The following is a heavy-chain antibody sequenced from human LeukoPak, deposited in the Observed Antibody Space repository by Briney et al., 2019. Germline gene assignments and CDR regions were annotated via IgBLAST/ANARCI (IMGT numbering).Heavy chain of an antibody. J-gene: IGHJ6*02. D-gene: IGHD3-3*01. Sequence: SETLSLTCTVSGGSISSYYWSWIRQPPGKGLEWIGYIYYSGSTNYNPSLKSRVTISVDTSKNQFSLKLSSVTAADTAVYYCARVGRTRGYDFWSGLIYGMDVWGQGTTVTVSS. CDR1: GGSISSYY. CDR2: IYYSGST. CDR3: ARVGRTRGYDFWSGLIYGMDV. V-gene: IGHV4-59*01.